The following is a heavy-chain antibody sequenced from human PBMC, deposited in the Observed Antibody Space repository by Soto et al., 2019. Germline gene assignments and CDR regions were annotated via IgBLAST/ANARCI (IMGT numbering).Heavy chain of an antibody. J-gene: IGHJ4*02. CDR3: ARAKLCNTLSCPHSFDT. CDR1: GGSISTNNW. D-gene: IGHD2-15*01. V-gene: IGHV4-4*02. CDR2: VYHTGST. Sequence: QVLLQESGPGLINASGTLSLTCGVSGGSISTNNWWCWVRQTPGQRLEWITAVYHTGSTNYNPSLKSPLTISVYKSKNQYSLRLTSVTAADSALYYCARAKLCNTLSCPHSFDTWGQGTLVSVSS.